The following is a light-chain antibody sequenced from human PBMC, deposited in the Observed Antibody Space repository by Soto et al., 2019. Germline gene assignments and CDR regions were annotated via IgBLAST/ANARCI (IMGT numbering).Light chain of an antibody. J-gene: IGLJ1*01. CDR3: SSYTSSDTPYV. V-gene: IGLV2-14*01. CDR1: SSDVGDFKY. CDR2: ENS. Sequence: QSVLTQPASVSGSPGQSITISCTGTSSDVGDFKYVSWYQQHPDKAPKLMIYENSNRPSGVSNRFSGSKSGNTASLTISGLQAEDEADYYCSSYTSSDTPYVFGTGTKVTVL.